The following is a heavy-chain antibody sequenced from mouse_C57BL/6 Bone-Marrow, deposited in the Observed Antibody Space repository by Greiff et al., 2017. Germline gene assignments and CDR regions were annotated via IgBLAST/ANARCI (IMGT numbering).Heavy chain of an antibody. CDR3: AKPLDSSGTLDY. D-gene: IGHD3-2*02. CDR1: GYTFTDYY. J-gene: IGHJ4*01. CDR2: INPNNGGT. Sequence: EVQLQQSGPELVKPGASVKISCKASGYTFTDYYMNWVKQSHGKSLEWIGDINPNNGGTSYNQKFKGKATLTVDKSSSTAYMELRSLTSEDSAVYYCAKPLDSSGTLDYWGQGTSVTVSS. V-gene: IGHV1-26*01.